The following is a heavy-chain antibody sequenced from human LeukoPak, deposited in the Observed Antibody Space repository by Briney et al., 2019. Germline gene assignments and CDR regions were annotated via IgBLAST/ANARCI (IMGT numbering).Heavy chain of an antibody. CDR2: ISYDGSNK. Sequence: PGGSLRLSCAASGFTFSSYAMHWVRQALGKGLEWVAVISYDGSNKYYADSVKGRFTISRDNSKNTLYLQMNSLRAEDTAVYYCARDSGQYVWGSYRYNPLGYWGQGTLVTVSS. D-gene: IGHD3-16*02. CDR1: GFTFSSYA. CDR3: ARDSGQYVWGSYRYNPLGY. V-gene: IGHV3-30-3*01. J-gene: IGHJ4*02.